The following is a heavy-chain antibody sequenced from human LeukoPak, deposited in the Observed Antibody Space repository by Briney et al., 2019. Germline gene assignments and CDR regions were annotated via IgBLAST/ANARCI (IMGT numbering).Heavy chain of an antibody. D-gene: IGHD6-13*01. CDR2: IYYSGST. J-gene: IGHJ4*02. CDR1: GGSISSYY. V-gene: IGHV4-59*01. Sequence: PSETLSLTCTVSGGSISSYYWSWIRQPPGKGLEWIGYIYYSGSTNYNPPLKSRVTISVDTSKNQFSLKLSSVTAADTAVYYCARGSAAAAVDYWGQGTLVTVSS. CDR3: ARGSAAAAVDY.